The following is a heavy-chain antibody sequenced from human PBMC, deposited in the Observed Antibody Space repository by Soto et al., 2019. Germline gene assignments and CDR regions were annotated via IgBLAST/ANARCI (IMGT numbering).Heavy chain of an antibody. V-gene: IGHV4-39*07. CDR1: GGSISSISYY. J-gene: IGHJ5*02. D-gene: IGHD3-10*01. Sequence: SQTLSLICTVAGGSISSISYYRGWIRQPPGKGLEWIGNIYYSGSTNYNPSLKSRVTISVDTSKNQFSLKLSSVTAADTAVYYCARWYYYGPEVRWFDPWGQGTLVTVSS. CDR2: IYYSGST. CDR3: ARWYYYGPEVRWFDP.